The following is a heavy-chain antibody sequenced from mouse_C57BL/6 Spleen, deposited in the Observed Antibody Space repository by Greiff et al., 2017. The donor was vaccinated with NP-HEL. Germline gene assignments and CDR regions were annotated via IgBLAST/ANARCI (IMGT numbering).Heavy chain of an antibody. CDR2: FYPGSGSI. V-gene: IGHV1-62-2*01. CDR1: GYTFTEYT. J-gene: IGHJ3*01. CDR3: ARHGGTAQATSAWFAY. Sequence: QVHVKQSGAELVKPGASVKLSCKASGYTFTEYTIHWVKQRSGQGLEWIGLFYPGSGSIKYNEKFKDKATLTADKSSSTVYMELSRLTSEDSAVYFWARHGGTAQATSAWFAYWGQGTLVTVSA. D-gene: IGHD3-2*02.